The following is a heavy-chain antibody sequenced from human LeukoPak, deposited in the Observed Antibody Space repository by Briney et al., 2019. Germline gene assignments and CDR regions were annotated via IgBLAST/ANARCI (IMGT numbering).Heavy chain of an antibody. J-gene: IGHJ4*02. Sequence: GGSLRLSCAASGFTFSSYAMSWVRQAPGKGLEWVSAISGSGGSTYYADSVKGRFTISRDNSKNTLYLQMNSLRAEDAAVYYCAKDRRKEGAAAKYDYWGQGTLVTVSS. CDR2: ISGSGGST. CDR1: GFTFSSYA. D-gene: IGHD6-13*01. CDR3: AKDRRKEGAAAKYDY. V-gene: IGHV3-23*01.